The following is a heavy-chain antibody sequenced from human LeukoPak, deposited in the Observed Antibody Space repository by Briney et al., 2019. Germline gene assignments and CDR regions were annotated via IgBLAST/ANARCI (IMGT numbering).Heavy chain of an antibody. CDR1: GFTFSSYW. J-gene: IGHJ6*03. D-gene: IGHD2-2*01. CDR3: AGVVPAADYYYYYMDV. CDR2: ISSSSYI. Sequence: GGSLRLSCAASGFTFSSYWMSWVRQAPGKGLEWVSSISSSSYIYYADSVKGRFTISRDNAKNSLYLQMNSLRAEDTAVYYCAGVVPAADYYYYYMDVWGKGTTVTVSS. V-gene: IGHV3-21*01.